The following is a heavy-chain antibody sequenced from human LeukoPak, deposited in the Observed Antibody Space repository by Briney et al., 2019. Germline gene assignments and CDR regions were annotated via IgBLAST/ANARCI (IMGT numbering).Heavy chain of an antibody. CDR1: GFTFSSYA. CDR3: AKDRPVLRFLEWLSPYYFDY. V-gene: IGHV3-23*01. J-gene: IGHJ4*02. Sequence: GGSLRLSCAASGFTFSSYAMSWVRQAPGKGLEWVSPIIGSGGSTYYADSVKGRFTISRDNSKNTLYLQMNSLRAEDTAVYYCAKDRPVLRFLEWLSPYYFDYWGQGTLVTVSS. CDR2: IIGSGGST. D-gene: IGHD3-3*01.